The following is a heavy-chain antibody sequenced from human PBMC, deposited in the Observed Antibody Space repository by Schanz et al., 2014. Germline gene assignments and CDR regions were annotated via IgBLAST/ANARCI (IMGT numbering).Heavy chain of an antibody. D-gene: IGHD4-17*01. CDR1: GYTLSAYS. CDR2: VNPSVRGT. Sequence: QVQLVQSGTQVKKPGASVKVSCKASGYTLSAYSLHWVRQAPGQGLEWMGIVNPSVRGTHFAREFQGRVTVTSDTSTSTVYMELSSLRSEDTAVYYCATLDYADSVSWGQGTLVTVSS. V-gene: IGHV1-46*01. J-gene: IGHJ5*02. CDR3: ATLDYADSVS.